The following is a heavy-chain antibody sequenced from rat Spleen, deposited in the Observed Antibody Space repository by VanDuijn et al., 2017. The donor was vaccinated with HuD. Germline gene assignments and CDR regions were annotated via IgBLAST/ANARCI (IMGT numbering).Heavy chain of an antibody. V-gene: IGHV5-7*01. CDR1: GFTFSDYN. D-gene: IGHD5-1*01. Sequence: EVQLVESGGGLVQPGRSLKLSCAASGFTFSDYNMAWVRQAPGKGLEWVASITNTGGSTYYPDSVKGRFTISRDNAKSTLYLQMDSLRSEDTATYYCATGSYFDYWGQGVMVTVSS. CDR2: ITNTGGST. CDR3: ATGSYFDY. J-gene: IGHJ2*01.